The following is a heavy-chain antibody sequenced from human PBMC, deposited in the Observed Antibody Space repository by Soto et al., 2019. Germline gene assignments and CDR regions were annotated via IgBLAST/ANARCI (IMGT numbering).Heavy chain of an antibody. V-gene: IGHV3-43*01. CDR2: ISWDGGST. CDR1: GFTFDDYT. D-gene: IGHD3-16*02. Sequence: GGSLRLSCAASGFTFDDYTMHWVRQAPGKGLEWVSLISWDGGSTYYADSVKGRFTISRDNSKNSLYLQMSSLRTEDTALYYCAKDFSRLSTGYYYGMDVWGQGTTVTVSS. CDR3: AKDFSRLSTGYYYGMDV. J-gene: IGHJ6*02.